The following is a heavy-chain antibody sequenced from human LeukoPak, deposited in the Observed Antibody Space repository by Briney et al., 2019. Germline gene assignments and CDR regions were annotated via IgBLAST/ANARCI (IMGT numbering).Heavy chain of an antibody. CDR1: GFTFSNYA. V-gene: IGHV3-23*01. J-gene: IGHJ4*02. Sequence: GGSLRLSCIASGFTFSNYAMSWVRQAPGRGLEWVSAIASSGGSTYYADSVKGRFTISRDNSKNTLYLQMNSLRAEDTAVYYCAKVNYDFWSGYYTGAVGGFDYWGQGTLVTVSS. CDR2: IASSGGST. D-gene: IGHD3-3*01. CDR3: AKVNYDFWSGYYTGAVGGFDY.